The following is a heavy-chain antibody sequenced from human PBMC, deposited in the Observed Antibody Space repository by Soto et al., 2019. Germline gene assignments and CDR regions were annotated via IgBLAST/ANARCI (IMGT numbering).Heavy chain of an antibody. D-gene: IGHD3-3*01. CDR1: GFTFGSYA. Sequence: GGSLRLSCAASGFTFGSYAMHWVRQAPGKGLEWVAVISYDGSNKYYADSVKGRFTISRDNSKNTLYLQMNSLRAEDTAVYYCARGDSYDFWSGYYYYYYGMDVWGQGTTVTVSS. CDR3: ARGDSYDFWSGYYYYYYGMDV. J-gene: IGHJ6*02. CDR2: ISYDGSNK. V-gene: IGHV3-30-3*01.